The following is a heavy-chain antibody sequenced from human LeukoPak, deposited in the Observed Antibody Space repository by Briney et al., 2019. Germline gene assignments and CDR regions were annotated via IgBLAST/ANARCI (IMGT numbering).Heavy chain of an antibody. V-gene: IGHV3-30-3*01. CDR1: GFTFSNYA. CDR2: MSYDGSNK. J-gene: IGHJ4*02. D-gene: IGHD6-13*01. CDR3: AREKPPSSSWYRTDFDY. Sequence: GSLRLSCAASGFTFSNYAMHWVRQAPGKGLEWVAVMSYDGSNKYYADSVKGRFTISRDNSKNTLYLQMNSLRAEDTAVYYCAREKPPSSSWYRTDFDYWGQGTLVTVSS.